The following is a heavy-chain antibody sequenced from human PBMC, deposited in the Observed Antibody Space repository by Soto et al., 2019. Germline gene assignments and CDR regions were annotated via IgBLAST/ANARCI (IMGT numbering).Heavy chain of an antibody. Sequence: ASVKVSCKASGYTFTIYGINWVRQAPGQGLEWMGWTRPNNANTKYAQNLQGRVTMTTDTSTNTAYMELRSLRPDDTAVYYCVRDLDGSGSYYTDYWGQGTLVTVSS. CDR2: TRPNNANT. J-gene: IGHJ4*02. CDR3: VRDLDGSGSYYTDY. V-gene: IGHV1-18*01. CDR1: GYTFTIYG. D-gene: IGHD3-10*01.